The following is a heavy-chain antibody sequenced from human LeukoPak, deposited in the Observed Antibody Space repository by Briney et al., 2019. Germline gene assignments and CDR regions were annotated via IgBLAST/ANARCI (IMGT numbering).Heavy chain of an antibody. CDR2: INSGGSII. D-gene: IGHD3-22*01. J-gene: IGHJ3*02. V-gene: IGHV3-11*01. CDR3: ARGRLNYFDFDAFDI. CDR1: EFTFSASY. Sequence: PGGTLRLSCVASEFTFSASYMSWIRQAPGKGLEWISYINSGGSIIDYADSVEGRFTISRDNAKNSLYLLMNSLRAEDTAVYYCARGRLNYFDFDAFDIWGQGTMVTVTS.